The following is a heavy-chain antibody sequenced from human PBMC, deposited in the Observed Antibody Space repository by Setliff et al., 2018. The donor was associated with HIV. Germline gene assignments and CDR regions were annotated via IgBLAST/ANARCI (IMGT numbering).Heavy chain of an antibody. CDR3: ARPHSGRGGGAWFDP. CDR1: GGSITSGNYY. Sequence: LSLTCSVYGGSITSGNYYWGWIRQTPGKGLEWIASMIYGGDTWYNPSLKSRVSIYVDTARNQISLRLTSVTATDTAVYHCARPHSGRGGGAWFDPWGQGTQVTVSS. V-gene: IGHV4-39*01. D-gene: IGHD6-19*01. CDR2: MIYGGDT. J-gene: IGHJ5*02.